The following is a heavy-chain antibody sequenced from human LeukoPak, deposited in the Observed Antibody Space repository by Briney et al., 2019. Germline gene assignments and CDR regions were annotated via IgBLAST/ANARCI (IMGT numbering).Heavy chain of an antibody. Sequence: GGSLRLSCAASGFTFSDYYMSWLRQAPGKGLEWVSYISSSGSTIYYADSVKGRFTISRDNAKNSLYLQMNSLRAEDTAVYYCARVYDFWSGYYGYGMDVWGQGTTVTVSS. V-gene: IGHV3-11*01. CDR1: GFTFSDYY. D-gene: IGHD3-3*01. CDR3: ARVYDFWSGYYGYGMDV. CDR2: ISSSGSTI. J-gene: IGHJ6*02.